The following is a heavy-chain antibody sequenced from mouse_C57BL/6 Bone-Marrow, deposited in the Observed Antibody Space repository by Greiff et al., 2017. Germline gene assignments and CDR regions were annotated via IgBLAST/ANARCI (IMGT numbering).Heavy chain of an antibody. J-gene: IGHJ2*01. Sequence: EVQLQQSGAELVRPGASVKLSCTASGFNIKDYYMHWVKQRPEQGLEWIGRIDPEDGDTEYAPKFQGKATMTADTSSNTAYLQLSGLTSEDTAVYYCTIGGPYGYDLDYWGQGTTLTVSS. CDR2: IDPEDGDT. D-gene: IGHD2-2*01. CDR3: TIGGPYGYDLDY. CDR1: GFNIKDYY. V-gene: IGHV14-1*01.